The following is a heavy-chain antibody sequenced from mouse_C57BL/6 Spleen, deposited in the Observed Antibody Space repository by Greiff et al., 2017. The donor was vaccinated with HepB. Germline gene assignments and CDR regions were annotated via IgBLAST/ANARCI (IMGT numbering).Heavy chain of an antibody. D-gene: IGHD1-1*01. J-gene: IGHJ2*01. CDR3: ERRDITTAFDY. CDR2: ISNGGGST. CDR1: GFTFSDYY. V-gene: IGHV5-12*01. Sequence: EVQGVESGGGLVQPGGSLKLSCAASGFTFSDYYMYWVRQTPEKRLEWVAYISNGGGSTYYPDTVKGRFTISRDNAKNNLYLQMSHLKSEDKALYYCERRDITTAFDYWGQGTTLTVSS.